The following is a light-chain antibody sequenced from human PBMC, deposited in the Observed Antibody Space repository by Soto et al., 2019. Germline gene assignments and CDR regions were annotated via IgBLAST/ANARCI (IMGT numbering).Light chain of an antibody. V-gene: IGKV3-15*01. CDR1: QSFSSN. CDR3: QQYNNWPPWT. CDR2: GAS. J-gene: IGKJ1*01. Sequence: VMTQSPGTLSVSLGERATLSCRASQSFSSNLAWYQQKPGQAPRLLIYGASTRATGIPARFSGSGSGTEFTLTISSLQSEDFAVYYCQQYNNWPPWTFGQGTKVDI.